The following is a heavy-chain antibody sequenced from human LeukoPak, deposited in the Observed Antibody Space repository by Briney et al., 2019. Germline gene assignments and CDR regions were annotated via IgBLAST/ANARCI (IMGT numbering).Heavy chain of an antibody. J-gene: IGHJ4*02. Sequence: SVKVSCKASGGTFSSYAISWVRQAPGQGLEWMGGIIPIFGTANCAQKFQGRVTITTDESTSTAYMELSSLRSEDTAVYYCARVHPVVPAAGDYFDYWGQGTLVTVSS. CDR1: GGTFSSYA. CDR2: IIPIFGTA. D-gene: IGHD2-2*01. CDR3: ARVHPVVPAAGDYFDY. V-gene: IGHV1-69*05.